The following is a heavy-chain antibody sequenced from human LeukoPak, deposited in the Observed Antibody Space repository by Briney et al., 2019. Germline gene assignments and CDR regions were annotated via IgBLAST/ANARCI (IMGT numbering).Heavy chain of an antibody. D-gene: IGHD4-23*01. J-gene: IGHJ6*02. CDR3: ARKDGGRDGMDV. Sequence: ASVKVSCRASGYTFTDYYMHWVRQAPGQGLEWMGWLNPNTLVTKYAQHFQGRVSMPWDTSISTGYMDLHSLTSDDTAVYYCARKDGGRDGMDVWGQGTTVTVSS. V-gene: IGHV1-2*02. CDR2: LNPNTLVT. CDR1: GYTFTDYY.